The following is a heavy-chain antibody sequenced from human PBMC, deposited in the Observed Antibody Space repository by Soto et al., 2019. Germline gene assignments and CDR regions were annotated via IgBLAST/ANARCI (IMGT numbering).Heavy chain of an antibody. D-gene: IGHD2-21*01. CDR2: IRAFVYNDDK. CDR3: ARGTKGVRSWYFDP. V-gene: IGHV1-18*01. J-gene: IGHJ2*01. Sequence: QVQVVQSEFEVRRPGASVRLSCKASRCTLENHDMGLVRQSPGQVLEWMALIRAFVYNDDKNDARKFLGRVTMSRSTTRNTVYMALTTLSSDDTDFYSCARGTKGVRSWYFDPWGRGTQVVVSS. CDR1: RCTLENHD.